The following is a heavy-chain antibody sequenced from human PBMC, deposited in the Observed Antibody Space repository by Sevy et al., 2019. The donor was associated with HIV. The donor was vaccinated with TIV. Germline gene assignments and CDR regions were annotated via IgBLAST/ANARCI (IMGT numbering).Heavy chain of an antibody. J-gene: IGHJ6*02. CDR3: ANAYSGSYSHSYLYALDV. CDR1: GFTLGSYT. Sequence: GGSLRLSCAASGFTLGSYTMNWVRQAPGKGLDWVALISHDGINEYYADSVKGRFTISRDNSRNTVYLEMNSLRNEDTAIYFCANAYSGSYSHSYLYALDVWGQGTTVTVSS. D-gene: IGHD1-26*01. V-gene: IGHV3-30*18. CDR2: ISHDGINE.